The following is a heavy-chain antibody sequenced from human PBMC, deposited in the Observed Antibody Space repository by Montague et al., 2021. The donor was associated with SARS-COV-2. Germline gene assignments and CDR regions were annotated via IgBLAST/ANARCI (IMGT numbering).Heavy chain of an antibody. D-gene: IGHD5-18*01. CDR2: ISSSGSTI. J-gene: IGHJ4*02. CDR3: ARGDVDTAMVYYFDY. CDR1: GFTFSDYY. V-gene: IGHV3-11*01. Sequence: SLRLSCPASGFTFSDYYMSWIRQAPGKGLEWVSYISSSGSTIYYADSVKGRFTISRDNAKNSLYLQMNSLRAEDTAVYYCARGDVDTAMVYYFDYWGQGALVTVSS.